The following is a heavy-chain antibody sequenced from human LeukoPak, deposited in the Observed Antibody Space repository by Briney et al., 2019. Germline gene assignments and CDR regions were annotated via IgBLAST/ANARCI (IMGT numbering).Heavy chain of an antibody. CDR3: ARDWYCSGGSCYDCFDP. J-gene: IGHJ5*02. CDR1: GYTFTSYG. D-gene: IGHD2-15*01. Sequence: ASVKVSCKASGYTFTSYGISWVRQAPGQGLEWMGWISAYNGNTNYAQKLQGRVTMTTDTSTTTAYMEVRSLRSDDTAVYYCARDWYCSGGSCYDCFDPWGQGTLVTVSS. V-gene: IGHV1-18*01. CDR2: ISAYNGNT.